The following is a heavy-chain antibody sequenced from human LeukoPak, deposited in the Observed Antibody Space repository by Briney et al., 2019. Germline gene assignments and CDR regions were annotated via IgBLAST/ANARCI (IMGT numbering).Heavy chain of an antibody. CDR1: GFTFSSYA. CDR3: ARDGGGVRYYFDY. CDR2: ISYDGSNK. D-gene: IGHD2-8*02. V-gene: IGHV3-30*04. Sequence: GGSLRLSCAASGFTFSSYAMHWVRQAPGKGLDWVAFISYDGSNKYYADSVKGRFTISRDNSKNTLYLQMNSLRAEDTAVYYCARDGGGVRYYFDYWGQGTLVTVSS. J-gene: IGHJ4*02.